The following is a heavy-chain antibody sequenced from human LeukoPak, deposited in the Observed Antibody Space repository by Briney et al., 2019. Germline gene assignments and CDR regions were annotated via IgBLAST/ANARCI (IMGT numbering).Heavy chain of an antibody. CDR2: IYHSGST. D-gene: IGHD1-1*01. CDR1: GGSISTYY. CDR3: ASGNGDWFDP. J-gene: IGHJ5*02. V-gene: IGHV4-59*12. Sequence: PSETLSLTCTVSGGSISTYYWSWIRQPPGKGLEWIGYIYHSGSTYYNPSLKSRVTISVDRSKNQFSLKLSSVTAADTAVYYCASGNGDWFDPWGQGTLVTVSS.